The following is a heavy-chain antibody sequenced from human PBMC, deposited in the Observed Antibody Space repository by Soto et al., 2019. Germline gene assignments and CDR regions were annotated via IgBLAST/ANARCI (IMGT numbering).Heavy chain of an antibody. CDR2: INHSGST. CDR1: GGSFSGYY. D-gene: IGHD7-27*01. CDR3: ARGRLGIDY. Sequence: QVQLQQWGAGLLKPSETLSLTCAVYGGSFSGYYWSWIRQPPGKGLEWIGEINHSGSTNYNPSLKRRVTISVGTSKHQFSLKLGSVTAADTAVYYCARGRLGIDYWGQGTLVTVSS. V-gene: IGHV4-34*01. J-gene: IGHJ4*02.